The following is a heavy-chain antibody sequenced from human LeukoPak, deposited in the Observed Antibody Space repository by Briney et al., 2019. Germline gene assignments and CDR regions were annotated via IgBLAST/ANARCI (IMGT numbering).Heavy chain of an antibody. Sequence: SETLSLTCAVYGGSFSGYYWSWIRQPPGKGLEWIGEINHSGSTNYNPSLKSRVTISVGTSKNQFSLKLSSVTAADTAVYYCARWENSIQVAGRAFDIWGQGTMVTVSS. CDR3: ARWENSIQVAGRAFDI. D-gene: IGHD6-19*01. CDR1: GGSFSGYY. CDR2: INHSGST. J-gene: IGHJ3*02. V-gene: IGHV4-34*01.